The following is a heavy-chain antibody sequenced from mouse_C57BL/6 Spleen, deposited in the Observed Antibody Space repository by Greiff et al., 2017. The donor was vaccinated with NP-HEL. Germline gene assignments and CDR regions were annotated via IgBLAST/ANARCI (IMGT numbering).Heavy chain of an antibody. CDR2: ISYDGSN. CDR1: GYSITSGYY. V-gene: IGHV3-6*01. CDR3: ARGTGFDY. D-gene: IGHD3-3*01. J-gene: IGHJ2*01. Sequence: EVKLQESGPGLVKPSQSLSLTCSVTGYSITSGYYWNWIRQFPGNKLEWMGYISYDGSNNYNPSLKNLISITRDTSKNQFFLKLNSVTTEDTATYYCARGTGFDYWGQGTTLTVSS.